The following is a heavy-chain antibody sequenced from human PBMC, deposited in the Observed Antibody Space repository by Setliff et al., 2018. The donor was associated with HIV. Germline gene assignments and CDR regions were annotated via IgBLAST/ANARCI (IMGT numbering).Heavy chain of an antibody. J-gene: IGHJ2*01. V-gene: IGHV1-69*05. Sequence: SVKVSCKASGGTFSSYAISWVRQAPGQGLEWMGGIIPIFGTANYAQKFQGRVTITRNTSISTAYMELSSLRSEDTAVYYCARGNYYDSSGYYFHDWYFDLWGRGTLVTVSS. CDR1: GGTFSSYA. D-gene: IGHD3-22*01. CDR2: IIPIFGTA. CDR3: ARGNYYDSSGYYFHDWYFDL.